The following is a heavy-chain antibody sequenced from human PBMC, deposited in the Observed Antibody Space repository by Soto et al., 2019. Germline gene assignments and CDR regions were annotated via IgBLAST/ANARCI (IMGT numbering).Heavy chain of an antibody. CDR3: AKVTARSPITMVRGVRAFDY. Sequence: GGSLRLSCAASGFTFSSYGMHWVRQAPGKGLEWVAVISYDGSNKYYADSVKGRFTISRDNSKNTLYLQMNSLRAEDTAVYYCAKVTARSPITMVRGVRAFDYWGQGTLVTVSS. J-gene: IGHJ4*02. CDR1: GFTFSSYG. D-gene: IGHD3-10*01. CDR2: ISYDGSNK. V-gene: IGHV3-30*18.